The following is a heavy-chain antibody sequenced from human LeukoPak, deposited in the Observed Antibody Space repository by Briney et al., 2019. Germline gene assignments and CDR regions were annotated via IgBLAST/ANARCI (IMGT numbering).Heavy chain of an antibody. J-gene: IGHJ4*02. Sequence: GGSLRLSCADSGFTFSNYWMTWVRQAPGKGLEWVAHINQGGSEEHYMDSVNARFTISRDNAKNSLSLQMNSLRAEDTAVYYCVRDGGVSGYDLLDYWGQGTLVTVSS. CDR2: INQGGSEE. D-gene: IGHD5-12*01. CDR1: GFTFSNYW. V-gene: IGHV3-7*01. CDR3: VRDGGVSGYDLLDY.